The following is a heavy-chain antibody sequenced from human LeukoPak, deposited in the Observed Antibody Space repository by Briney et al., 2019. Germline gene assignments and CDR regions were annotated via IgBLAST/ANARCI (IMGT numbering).Heavy chain of an antibody. J-gene: IGHJ6*02. D-gene: IGHD3-3*01. CDR1: GGTFSSYA. CDR2: IIPIFGTA. Sequence: ASVKVSCTASGGTFSSYAISWVRQAPGQGLEWMGGIIPIFGTANYAQKFQGRVTITADESTSTAYMELSSLRSEDTAVYHCARGGRTIFGVVIENGMDVWGQGTTVTVSS. V-gene: IGHV1-69*13. CDR3: ARGGRTIFGVVIENGMDV.